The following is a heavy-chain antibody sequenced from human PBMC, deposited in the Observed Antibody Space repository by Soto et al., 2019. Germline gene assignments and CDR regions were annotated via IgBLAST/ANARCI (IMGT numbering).Heavy chain of an antibody. CDR1: GFTFSSYY. J-gene: IGHJ3*02. CDR2: TNQDETER. CDR3: ASDNLAFDI. V-gene: IGHV3-7*01. Sequence: GGSLRLSCAASGFTFSSYYMSWVRQAPGKGLEWVATTNQDETERYYVDSVKGRFTISRDNAQSLLSLQLNSLRGDDTAVYYCASDNLAFDIWGPATMVTVSS.